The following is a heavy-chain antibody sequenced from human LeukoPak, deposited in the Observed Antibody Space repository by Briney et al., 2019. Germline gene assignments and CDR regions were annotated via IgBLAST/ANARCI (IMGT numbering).Heavy chain of an antibody. CDR2: INSDGSST. CDR1: GFTFSSYW. J-gene: IGHJ3*02. V-gene: IGHV3-74*01. Sequence: GGSLRLSCAASGFTFSSYWMHWVRQAPGKGLVRVSRINSDGSSTSYADSVKGRFTISRDNAKNTLYLQMNSLRAEDTAVYYCARASSMTRAFDIWGQGTTVTVSS. CDR3: ARASSMTRAFDI.